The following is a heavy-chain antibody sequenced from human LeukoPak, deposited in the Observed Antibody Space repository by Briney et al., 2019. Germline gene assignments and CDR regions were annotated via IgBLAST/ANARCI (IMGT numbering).Heavy chain of an antibody. CDR1: GGSFSGYY. Sequence: SETLSLTCAVYGGSFSGYYWSWIRQPPGKGLEWIGEINHSGSTNYNPSLKSRVTISVDTSKNQFSLKLSSVTAADTAVYYCARVRPTSYYFDYWGQGTLVTVSS. CDR2: INHSGST. V-gene: IGHV4-34*01. J-gene: IGHJ4*02. CDR3: ARVRPTSYYFDY.